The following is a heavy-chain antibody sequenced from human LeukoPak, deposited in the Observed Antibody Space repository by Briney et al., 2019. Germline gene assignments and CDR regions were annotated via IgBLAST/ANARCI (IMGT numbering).Heavy chain of an antibody. Sequence: ASVKVSCKASGYTFTSYDINWVRQATGQGLEWMGWMIPNSGNTGYAQKFQGRVTITRNTSISTAYMELSSLRSEDTAVYYCARASSNWNYGAFDIWGQGTMVTVSS. CDR3: ARASSNWNYGAFDI. J-gene: IGHJ3*02. CDR1: GYTFTSYD. V-gene: IGHV1-8*03. D-gene: IGHD1-7*01. CDR2: MIPNSGNT.